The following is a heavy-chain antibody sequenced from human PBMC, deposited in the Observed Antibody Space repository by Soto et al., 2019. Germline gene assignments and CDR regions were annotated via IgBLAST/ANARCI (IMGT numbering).Heavy chain of an antibody. CDR2: INAGNGNT. D-gene: IGHD6-19*01. V-gene: IGHV1-3*01. J-gene: IGHJ4*02. Sequence: ASVKVSCKASGYTFTSYAMHWVRQAPGQRLEWMGWINAGNGNTKYSQKFQGRVTITRDTSASTAYMELSSLRSEDTAVYYCARDFRSIAVAGPEREYWGQGTLVTVSS. CDR1: GYTFTSYA. CDR3: ARDFRSIAVAGPEREY.